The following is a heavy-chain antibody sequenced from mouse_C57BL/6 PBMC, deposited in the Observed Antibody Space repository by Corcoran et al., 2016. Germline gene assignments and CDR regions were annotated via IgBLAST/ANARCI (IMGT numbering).Heavy chain of an antibody. Sequence: EVQLQQSGPVLVKPGASVKMSCKASGYTFTDYYMNWVKQSHGKSLEWIGVINPYNGGTSYNQKVKGKATLTVDKSSSTAYMELNSLTSEDSAVYYCARFTTVVASYYAMDYWGQGTSVTVSS. J-gene: IGHJ4*01. D-gene: IGHD1-1*01. CDR3: ARFTTVVASYYAMDY. CDR2: INPYNGGT. V-gene: IGHV1-19*01. CDR1: GYTFTDYY.